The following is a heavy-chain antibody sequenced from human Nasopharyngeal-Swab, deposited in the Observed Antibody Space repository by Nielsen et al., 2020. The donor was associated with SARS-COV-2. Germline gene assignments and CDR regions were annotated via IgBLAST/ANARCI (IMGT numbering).Heavy chain of an antibody. D-gene: IGHD3-10*01. CDR2: INWNGGST. CDR3: AKANVLFWFGQFKNDGFDI. Sequence: GGSLRLSCAASGFTFDDYGMNWVRQAPGKGLEWVAGINWNGGSTSFADSVKGRFTISRDYSKSTLYLQMDSLRTEDTAMYYCAKANVLFWFGQFKNDGFDIWGQGTMVAVSS. V-gene: IGHV3-20*04. J-gene: IGHJ3*02. CDR1: GFTFDDYG.